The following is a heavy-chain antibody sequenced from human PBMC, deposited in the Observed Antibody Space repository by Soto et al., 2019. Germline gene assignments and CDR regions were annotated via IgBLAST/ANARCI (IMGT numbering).Heavy chain of an antibody. CDR1: GFTFSSYG. CDR3: AKDYYDSSGYPDAFDI. CDR2: ISYDGSNK. Sequence: LRLSCAASGFTFSSYGMHWVRQAPGKGLEWVAVISYDGSNKYYADSVKGRFTISRDNSKNTLYLQMNSLRAEDTAVYYCAKDYYDSSGYPDAFDIWGQGTMVTVSS. J-gene: IGHJ3*02. D-gene: IGHD3-22*01. V-gene: IGHV3-30*18.